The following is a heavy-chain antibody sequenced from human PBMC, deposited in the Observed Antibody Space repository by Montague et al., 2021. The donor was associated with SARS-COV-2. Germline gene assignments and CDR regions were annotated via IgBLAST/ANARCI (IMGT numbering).Heavy chain of an antibody. D-gene: IGHD3-16*01. Sequence: SETLSLTCSVSGHSIWSSDWWTWVRQPPGKGLEWIGEIYHSGSTTYNPSLKSRVTLLVDPSKKQFSLKLTSVTAADTAVYYCARGAPGTWGQGTRVTVSS. V-gene: IGHV4-4*02. CDR1: GHSIWSSDW. J-gene: IGHJ5*02. CDR3: ARGAPGT. CDR2: IYHSGST.